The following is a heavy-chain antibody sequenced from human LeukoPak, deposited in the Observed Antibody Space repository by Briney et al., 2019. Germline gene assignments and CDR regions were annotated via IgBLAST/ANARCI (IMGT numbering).Heavy chain of an antibody. CDR3: ARSGGSSTSSDYMDV. CDR1: GFTFSSYA. CDR2: ISYDGSNK. J-gene: IGHJ6*03. Sequence: PGGSLRLSCAASGFTFSSYAMQWVRQAPDKGLEWVTVISYDGSNKYYADSVKGRFTISRDNSKNTLYLQMNSLRAEDTAVYYCARSGGSSTSSDYMDVWGKGTTVTVSS. D-gene: IGHD2-2*01. V-gene: IGHV3-30*14.